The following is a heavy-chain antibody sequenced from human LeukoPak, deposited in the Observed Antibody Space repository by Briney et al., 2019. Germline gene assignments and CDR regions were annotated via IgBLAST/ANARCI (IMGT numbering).Heavy chain of an antibody. D-gene: IGHD6-19*01. V-gene: IGHV3-11*05. CDR2: IGSSSTYT. Sequence: GGSLRLSCAASGFTFSGYYMSWVRQAPGKGLEWVSCIGSSSTYTNYADSVKGQFTISRENAKNSLYLQMDRLRAEDTAVYYCARDRGAVAATWFDYWGQGTLVTVSS. CDR1: GFTFSGYY. CDR3: ARDRGAVAATWFDY. J-gene: IGHJ4*02.